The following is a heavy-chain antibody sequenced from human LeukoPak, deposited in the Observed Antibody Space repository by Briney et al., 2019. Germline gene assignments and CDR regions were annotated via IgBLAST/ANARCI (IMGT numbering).Heavy chain of an antibody. CDR1: GGSISSFY. Sequence: PSETLSLTCTVSGGSISSFYWTWIRQPAGKGLELIGRIYSSGSTNYNPSLKSRVTMSVDTSKNQFSLKLSSVTAADTAFSYCARETTVTRFDYWGQGTLITVSS. CDR2: IYSSGST. J-gene: IGHJ4*02. D-gene: IGHD4-17*01. V-gene: IGHV4-4*07. CDR3: ARETTVTRFDY.